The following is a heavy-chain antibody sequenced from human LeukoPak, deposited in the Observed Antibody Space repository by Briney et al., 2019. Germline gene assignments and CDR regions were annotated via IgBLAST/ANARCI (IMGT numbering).Heavy chain of an antibody. CDR2: ISYDGSNK. J-gene: IGHJ4*02. Sequence: GGSLRLSCAASGFTFSSYAMHWVRQAPGKGLEWVAVISYDGSNKYYADSVKGRFTISRDNSKNTLYLQMNSLRAEDTAVYYCARDPSSSSEVTELEKDGFDYWGQGTLVTVSS. CDR1: GFTFSSYA. CDR3: ARDPSSSSEVTELEKDGFDY. D-gene: IGHD6-13*01. V-gene: IGHV3-30-3*01.